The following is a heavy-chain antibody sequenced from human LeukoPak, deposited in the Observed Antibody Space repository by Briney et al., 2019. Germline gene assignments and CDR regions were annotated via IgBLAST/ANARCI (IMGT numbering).Heavy chain of an antibody. V-gene: IGHV3-64*01. J-gene: IGHJ3*02. CDR1: GFTFRGYS. Sequence: GGSLRLSCASSGFTFRGYSMHWVRQAPGKGLEYVSAISRNGGDTYYANSVEGRFTISRDNSKNTLYLQMGSLREEDMAVYYCARVGGNDAFDIWGQGTVVTVSS. CDR3: ARVGGNDAFDI. CDR2: ISRNGGDT.